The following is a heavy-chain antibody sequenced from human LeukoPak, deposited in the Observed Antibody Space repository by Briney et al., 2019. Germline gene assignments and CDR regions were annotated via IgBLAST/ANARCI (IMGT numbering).Heavy chain of an antibody. Sequence: ASVKVSCKASGYTFTGYYMHWVRQAPGQGLEWMGWINPNSGGTNYAQKFQGRVTMTRDTSISTAYMELSRLRSDDTAVYYCAEGIAVAGNWFDPWGQGTLVTVPS. CDR1: GYTFTGYY. J-gene: IGHJ5*02. D-gene: IGHD6-19*01. CDR3: AEGIAVAGNWFDP. CDR2: INPNSGGT. V-gene: IGHV1-2*02.